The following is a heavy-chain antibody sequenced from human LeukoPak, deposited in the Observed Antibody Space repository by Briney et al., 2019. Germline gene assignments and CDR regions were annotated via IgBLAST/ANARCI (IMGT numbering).Heavy chain of an antibody. CDR2: ISSSSSPI. CDR1: GFTFSDYS. J-gene: IGHJ3*02. Sequence: PGGSLRLSCAASGFTFSDYSMNWVRQAPGKGLEWVSYISSSSSPIYYADSVKGRFTISRDNAKNSLYLQMNSLRAEDTAVYYCARSKRNGFDIWGQGTMVTVSS. V-gene: IGHV3-48*01. CDR3: ARSKRNGFDI.